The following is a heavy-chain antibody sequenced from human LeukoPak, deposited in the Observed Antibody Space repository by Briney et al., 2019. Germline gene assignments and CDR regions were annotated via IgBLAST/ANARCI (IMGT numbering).Heavy chain of an antibody. CDR3: ARDRLRWPKIDY. J-gene: IGHJ4*02. CDR1: GGSISSSDYY. Sequence: PSETLSLTCTVSGGSISSSDYYWGWIRQPPGKGLEWIGSIYYSVTTYYNPSLKSRVTISVDTSKNQFSLKLNSVTAADTAVYYCARDRLRWPKIDYWGQGTLVAVSS. CDR2: IYYSVTT. D-gene: IGHD4-23*01. V-gene: IGHV4-39*07.